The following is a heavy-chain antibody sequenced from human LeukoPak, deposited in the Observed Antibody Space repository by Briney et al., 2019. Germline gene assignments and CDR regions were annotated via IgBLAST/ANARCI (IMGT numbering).Heavy chain of an antibody. CDR3: AVEMATEWAFDI. V-gene: IGHV1-46*01. Sequence: GASGKLSRKTAGYTFTRYDIPWVRQAPGQGLGWMGIINPNGGSTNYAQKFQGRVTMTRDMSTSTVYMELSSLRSEDTAVYYCAVEMATEWAFDIWGQGTMVTVSS. CDR2: INPNGGST. CDR1: GYTFTRYD. J-gene: IGHJ3*02. D-gene: IGHD5-24*01.